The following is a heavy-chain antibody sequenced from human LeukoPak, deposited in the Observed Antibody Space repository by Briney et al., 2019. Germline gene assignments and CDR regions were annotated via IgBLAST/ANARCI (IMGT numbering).Heavy chain of an antibody. V-gene: IGHV4-59*01. J-gene: IGHJ4*02. CDR2: IYYSGST. Sequence: SETLSLTCTVSGGSINSYYWSWIRQPPGKGLEWIGYIYYSGSTNYNPSLKSRVTISVDTSKNQFSLKLSSVTAADTAVYYCASGYTCGWYYFDYWGQGTLVTVSS. D-gene: IGHD5-18*01. CDR1: GGSINSYY. CDR3: ASGYTCGWYYFDY.